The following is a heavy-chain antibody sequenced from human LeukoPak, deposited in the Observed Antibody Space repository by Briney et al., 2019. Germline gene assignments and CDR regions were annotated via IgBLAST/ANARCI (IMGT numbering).Heavy chain of an antibody. V-gene: IGHV1-69*05. D-gene: IGHD5-18*01. J-gene: IGHJ6*03. CDR1: GGTFSSYA. CDR3: ARDNGGTAMAYFYYYYMDV. CDR2: IIPIFGTA. Sequence: ASVKVSCKASGGTFSSYAISWVRQAPGQGLEWMGGIIPIFGTANYAQKFRGRVTMTRNTSISTAYMELSSLRSEDTAVYYCARDNGGTAMAYFYYYYMDVWGKGTTVTISS.